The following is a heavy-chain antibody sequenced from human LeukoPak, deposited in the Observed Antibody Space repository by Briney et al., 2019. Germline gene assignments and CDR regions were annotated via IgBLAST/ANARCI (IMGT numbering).Heavy chain of an antibody. CDR2: IYHSGST. V-gene: IGHV4-38-2*02. CDR3: ARDSGSSWGNDAFDI. J-gene: IGHJ3*02. Sequence: TSETLSLTCTVSGYSISSGYYWGWIRQPPGKGLEWIGSIYHSGSTYYNPSLKSRVTISVDTSKNQFSLKLSSVTAADTAVYYCARDSGSSWGNDAFDIWGQGTMVTVSS. D-gene: IGHD6-13*01. CDR1: GYSISSGYY.